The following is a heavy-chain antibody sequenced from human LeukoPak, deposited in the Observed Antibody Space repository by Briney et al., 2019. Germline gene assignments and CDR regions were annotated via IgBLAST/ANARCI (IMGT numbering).Heavy chain of an antibody. J-gene: IGHJ3*02. D-gene: IGHD2-15*01. CDR2: IYYSGST. V-gene: IGHV4-30-4*01. Sequence: SETLSLTCTVSGGSISSGDYYWSWIRQPPGKGLEWIGYIYYSGSTYYNPSLKSRVTISVDTSKNQFSLKLSSVTAADTAVYYCARKSSLSTVVVAATTNAFDIWGQGTVVTVSS. CDR1: GGSISSGDYY. CDR3: ARKSSLSTVVVAATTNAFDI.